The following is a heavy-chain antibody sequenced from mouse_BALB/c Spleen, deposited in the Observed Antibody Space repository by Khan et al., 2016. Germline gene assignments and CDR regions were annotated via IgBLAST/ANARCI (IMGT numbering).Heavy chain of an antibody. CDR3: GPYYYGSSSWFAY. J-gene: IGHJ3*01. V-gene: IGHV1-37*01. CDR2: INPYNGDT. CDR1: GYSFTGYF. Sequence: VQLKESGPELVKPGASVKISCKASGYSFTGYFMNWVKQSHGKSLEWIGRINPYNGDTFYNQKFKGKATLTVDKSSSTAHMELLSLTSEDSAANYCGPYYYGSSSWFAYWGQGTLVTVSA. D-gene: IGHD1-1*01.